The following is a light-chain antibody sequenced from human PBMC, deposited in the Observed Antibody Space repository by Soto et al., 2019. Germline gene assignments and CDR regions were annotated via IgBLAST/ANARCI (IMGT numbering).Light chain of an antibody. Sequence: EIVLTQSPATLSLSPGERATLSCRASQSVSSYLGWYQQKPGQAPRLLIYDASNRATGIPARFSGSGSGTDFTITISSLEPEDFAVYYCQQRSKTITFGQGTRLEIK. CDR2: DAS. J-gene: IGKJ5*01. CDR1: QSVSSY. CDR3: QQRSKTIT. V-gene: IGKV3-11*01.